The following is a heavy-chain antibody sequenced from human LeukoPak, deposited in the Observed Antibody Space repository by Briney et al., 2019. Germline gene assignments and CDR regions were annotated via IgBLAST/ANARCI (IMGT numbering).Heavy chain of an antibody. D-gene: IGHD2-2*01. CDR3: AREYCSSTSCYVRYFDY. CDR1: GGTFSSYA. Sequence: SVKVSCKASGGTFSSYAISWVRQAPGQGLEWMGGIIPVFGTANYAQKFQGRVTITADESTSTAYMELSSLRSEDTAVYYCAREYCSSTSCYVRYFDYWGQGTLVTVSS. V-gene: IGHV1-69*13. J-gene: IGHJ4*02. CDR2: IIPVFGTA.